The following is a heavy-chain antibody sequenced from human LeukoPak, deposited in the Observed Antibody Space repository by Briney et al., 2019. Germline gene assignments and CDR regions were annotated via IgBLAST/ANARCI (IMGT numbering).Heavy chain of an antibody. Sequence: KPSETLSLTCAVYGGSFSAYYWTSIRQSPGKGLEWIGEIHHSGSTNYNPSLKGRVTMSIDTSKNQFSLKVNSVTAADTAVYYCATFRWGVGFEFWGQGTLVTVYS. J-gene: IGHJ4*02. V-gene: IGHV4-34*01. CDR1: GGSFSAYY. CDR3: ATFRWGVGFEF. D-gene: IGHD3-16*01. CDR2: IHHSGST.